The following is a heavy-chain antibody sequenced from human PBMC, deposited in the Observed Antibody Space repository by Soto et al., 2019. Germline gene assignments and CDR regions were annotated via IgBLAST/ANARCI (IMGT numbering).Heavy chain of an antibody. V-gene: IGHV4-34*01. CDR3: ARARFLQWSQDYYGLDV. CDR1: VGSLPTYF. J-gene: IGHJ6*02. Sequence: PSETLSLTCGSSGSIPVGSLPTYFWSWIRQPPGKGLEWIGEINHSGSPNYSPSLKSRVTISFDTSKNHFSLNLTSVTAADTAVYYCARARFLQWSQDYYGLDVWGPGTTVTVSS. CDR2: INHSGSP. D-gene: IGHD3-3*01.